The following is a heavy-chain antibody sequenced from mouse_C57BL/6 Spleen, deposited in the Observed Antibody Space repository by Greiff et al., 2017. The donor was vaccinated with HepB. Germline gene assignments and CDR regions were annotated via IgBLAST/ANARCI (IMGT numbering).Heavy chain of an antibody. CDR3: ALLGRPWYFDV. Sequence: VQLQQSGAELVKPGASVKLSCTASGFNIKDYYMHWVKQRTEQGLEWIGRIDPEDGETKYAPKFQGKATIPADTSSNTAFLQFSSLTSEATADYYCALLGRPWYFDVWGTGTTVTVSS. CDR2: IDPEDGET. D-gene: IGHD4-1*01. CDR1: GFNIKDYY. V-gene: IGHV14-2*01. J-gene: IGHJ1*03.